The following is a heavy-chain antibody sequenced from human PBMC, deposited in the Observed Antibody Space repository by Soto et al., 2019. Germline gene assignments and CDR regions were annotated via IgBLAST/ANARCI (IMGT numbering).Heavy chain of an antibody. D-gene: IGHD3-3*01. CDR3: ARGISSYYDFWSGSQPLDY. J-gene: IGHJ4*02. CDR1: GYTFTSYA. CDR2: INAGNGNT. V-gene: IGHV1-3*01. Sequence: ASVKVSCKASGYTFTSYAMHWVRQAPGQRLEWMGWINAGNGNTKYSQKFQGRVTITRDTSASTAYMELSSLRSEDTAVYYCARGISSYYDFWSGSQPLDYWGQGTLVTVSS.